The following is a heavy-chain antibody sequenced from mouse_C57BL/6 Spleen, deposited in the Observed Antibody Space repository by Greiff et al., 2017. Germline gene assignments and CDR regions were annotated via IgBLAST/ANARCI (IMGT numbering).Heavy chain of an antibody. D-gene: IGHD3-2*02. CDR2: IYPDDGDT. CDR1: GYAFSSYW. Sequence: QVQLQQSGAELVKPGASVKISCKASGYAFSSYWMNWVKQRPGKGLEWIGQIYPDDGDTNYNGKFKGKATMTEDNSSSTAYMQLSSLPSEDSAVYFCAREQLRLTSFDYWGQGTTLTVSS. V-gene: IGHV1-80*01. CDR3: AREQLRLTSFDY. J-gene: IGHJ2*01.